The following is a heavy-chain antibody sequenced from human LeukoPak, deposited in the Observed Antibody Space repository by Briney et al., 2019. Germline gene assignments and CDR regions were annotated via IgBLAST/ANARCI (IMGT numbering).Heavy chain of an antibody. CDR1: SLSISTGGYY. CDR3: ARLTGATSNDAIDI. J-gene: IGHJ3*02. Sequence: SETLSLTCAVSSLSISTGGYYWSWIRQHSGKGLEWIGHIFYSGSTYYNPSLKSRVTIMVDMSNNHFSLKLTSVTAADTAVYYCARLTGATSNDAIDIWGQGTMVTVSS. CDR2: IFYSGST. V-gene: IGHV4-31*11. D-gene: IGHD5-12*01.